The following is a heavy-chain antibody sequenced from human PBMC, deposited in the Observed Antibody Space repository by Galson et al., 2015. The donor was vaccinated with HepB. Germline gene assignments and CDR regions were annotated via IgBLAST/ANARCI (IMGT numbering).Heavy chain of an antibody. CDR1: GGTFSSYS. CDR3: ARDYYDSNGYYAGHLDF. Sequence: SCKASGGTFSSYSIAWVRQAPGQGLEWMGRIIPVRGITNYAQKLQGRVTRTADKSTTTAYMELSSLGSDDTAVYFCARDYYDSNGYYAGHLDFWGQGTLVTVSS. D-gene: IGHD3-22*01. V-gene: IGHV1-69*04. CDR2: IIPVRGIT. J-gene: IGHJ4*02.